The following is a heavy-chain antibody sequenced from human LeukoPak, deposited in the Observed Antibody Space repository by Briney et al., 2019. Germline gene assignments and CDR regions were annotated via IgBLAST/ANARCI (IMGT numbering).Heavy chain of an antibody. CDR1: GFTFSSYW. V-gene: IGHV3-74*01. D-gene: IGHD3-10*02. CDR2: INSDGSST. J-gene: IGHJ3*02. CDR3: ARDPLFSYAFDI. Sequence: PGGSLRLSCAASGFTFSSYWMHSVRHAPGKGLVWVSRINSDGSSTSYADSVKGRFTISRDNAKNTLYLQMNSLRAEDTAVYYCARDPLFSYAFDIWGQGTMVTVSS.